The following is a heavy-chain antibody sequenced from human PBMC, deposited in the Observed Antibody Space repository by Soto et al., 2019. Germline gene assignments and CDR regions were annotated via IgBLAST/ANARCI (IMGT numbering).Heavy chain of an antibody. CDR2: FYYSGST. CDR3: ARHPSDFWFDP. V-gene: IGHV4-39*01. D-gene: IGHD2-21*02. CDR1: GGSISSSSYY. Sequence: SETLSLTCTVSGGSISSSSYYWGWIRQPPGKGLEWIGSFYYSGSTYYNPSLKSRVTISVDTSKNQFSLKLSSVTAAGTAVYYCARHPSDFWFDPWGQGTLVTVSS. J-gene: IGHJ5*02.